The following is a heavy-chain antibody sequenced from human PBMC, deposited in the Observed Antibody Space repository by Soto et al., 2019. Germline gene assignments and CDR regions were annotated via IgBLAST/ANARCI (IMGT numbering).Heavy chain of an antibody. CDR2: ISAYNGNT. Sequence: ASVKVSCKASGYTFTSYGISWVRQAPGQGLEWMRWISAYNGNTNYAQKLQGRVTMTTDTSTSTAYMELRSLRSDDTAVYYCAREYYYDSSGYWDNWFDPWGQGTLVTVSS. V-gene: IGHV1-18*01. J-gene: IGHJ5*02. CDR3: AREYYYDSSGYWDNWFDP. D-gene: IGHD3-22*01. CDR1: GYTFTSYG.